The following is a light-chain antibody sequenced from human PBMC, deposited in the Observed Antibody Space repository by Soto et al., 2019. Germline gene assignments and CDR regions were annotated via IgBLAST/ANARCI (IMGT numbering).Light chain of an antibody. CDR2: DAS. CDR1: QNVSTY. CDR3: QQRTNWLT. V-gene: IGKV3-11*01. Sequence: EIVLTQSPATLSLSPGERVTLSCRASQNVSTYLAWYQQKPGQAPRLLIYDASDWATGIPARFSGSGSGTDFTLTISSPEPEDSAVYYCQQRTNWLTCGPGTKVDI. J-gene: IGKJ3*01.